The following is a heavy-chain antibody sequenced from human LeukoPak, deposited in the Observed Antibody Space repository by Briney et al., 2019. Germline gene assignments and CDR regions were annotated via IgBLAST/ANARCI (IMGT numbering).Heavy chain of an antibody. CDR2: IRYDGNRK. D-gene: IGHD3-22*01. J-gene: IGHJ4*02. CDR3: AKDENRKPYHYDPRGCSFDY. V-gene: IGHV3-30*02. Sequence: GGSLRLSCVASGFDFNRYGIHWVRQAPGKGLEWVAFIRYDGNRKFFADAVKGRFTISRDDSKNTVFLQMTTLRVEDTAVYYCAKDENRKPYHYDPRGCSFDYWGQGTLVTVSS. CDR1: GFDFNRYG.